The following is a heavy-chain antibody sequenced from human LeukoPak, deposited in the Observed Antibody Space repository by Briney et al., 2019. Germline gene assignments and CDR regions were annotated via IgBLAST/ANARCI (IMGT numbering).Heavy chain of an antibody. V-gene: IGHV3-48*01. J-gene: IGHJ4*02. CDR3: ARATYYDGSGYSADY. Sequence: GGSLRLSCAASGFTFSTYSMNWVRQAPGKGLEWVSYISRSSATMYYADSVKGRFTISRDNAKNSLYLQMNSLRAEDTAVYYCARATYYDGSGYSADYWGQGTLVTVSS. CDR1: GFTFSTYS. D-gene: IGHD3-22*01. CDR2: ISRSSATM.